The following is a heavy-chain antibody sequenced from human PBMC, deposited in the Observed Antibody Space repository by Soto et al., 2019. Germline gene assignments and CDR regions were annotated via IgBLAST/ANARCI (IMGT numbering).Heavy chain of an antibody. CDR3: ARKSRHVSSHSHFYAMDV. J-gene: IGHJ6*02. CDR1: GYKVTHYG. CDR2: MSPKSGSR. Sequence: NVSIEASGYKVTHYGADWAQQATGLGHEWMGWMSPKSGSRGNAQKFQGRVTMTTDSSISTAYMELSGLRSEDTAVYFCARKSRHVSSHSHFYAMDVWS. V-gene: IGHV1-8*01. D-gene: IGHD2-15*01.